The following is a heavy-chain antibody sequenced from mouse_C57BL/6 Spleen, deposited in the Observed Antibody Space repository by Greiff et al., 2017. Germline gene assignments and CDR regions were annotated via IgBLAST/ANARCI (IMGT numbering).Heavy chain of an antibody. D-gene: IGHD2-3*01. J-gene: IGHJ3*01. CDR2: IWSGGST. CDR3: ARNVDGYYAWFAY. Sequence: QVQLKQSGPGLVQPSQSLSITCTVSGFSLTSYGVHWVRQSPGQGLEWLGVIWSGGSTDYNAAFISRLSISKDNSKSQVFFKMNSLQAADADIYYCARNVDGYYAWFAYWGQGTLVTVSA. CDR1: GFSLTSYG. V-gene: IGHV2-2*01.